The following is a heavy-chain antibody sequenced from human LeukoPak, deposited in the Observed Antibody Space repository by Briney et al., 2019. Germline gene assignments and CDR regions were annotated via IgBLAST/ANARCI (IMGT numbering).Heavy chain of an antibody. V-gene: IGHV3-30*04. J-gene: IGHJ4*02. CDR1: GLTFSSLA. Sequence: QPGRSLRLSCAASGLTFSSLAMAWVRQAPGKGLEWVGDISYDGTYASYAASVRGRFTISRDNSKNTLYLQMNSLRTEDTAVYYCATESSLSNWGLGTLVTVSS. CDR3: ATESSLSN. D-gene: IGHD2/OR15-2a*01. CDR2: ISYDGTYA.